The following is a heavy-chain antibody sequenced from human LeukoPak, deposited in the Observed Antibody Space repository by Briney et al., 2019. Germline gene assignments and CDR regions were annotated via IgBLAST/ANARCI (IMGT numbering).Heavy chain of an antibody. CDR1: GFTFSNAW. CDR2: IKSKTDGRTT. J-gene: IGHJ4*02. D-gene: IGHD1-26*01. V-gene: IGHV3-15*01. CDR3: TSWELVGVNYFDC. Sequence: GGSLRLSCAASGFTFSNAWMSWVRQAPGKGLEWVGRIKSKTDGRTTAYAAPVKGSITIARDDSENSMYLQMNRLKTEDTAVYDCTSWELVGVNYFDCWGQGTLVTVSS.